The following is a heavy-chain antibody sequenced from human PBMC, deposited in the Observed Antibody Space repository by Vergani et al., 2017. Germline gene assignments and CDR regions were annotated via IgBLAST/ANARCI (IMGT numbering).Heavy chain of an antibody. CDR3: ASGKYYSDSRCHVRGRYFDV. CDR1: GDSIISRSYY. CDR2: IYNSGNG. D-gene: IGHD3-16*01. V-gene: IGHV4-39*01. J-gene: IGHJ2*01. Sequence: QMQLQESGPGLVKASETLSLTCTVSGDSIISRSYYWGWIRQPPGKGLEWIGSIYNSGNGESSSSLKSRVTISADTSKNQLSLRLTSVTAADTAVYYCASGKYYSDSRCHVRGRYFDVWGRGTLVTVPS.